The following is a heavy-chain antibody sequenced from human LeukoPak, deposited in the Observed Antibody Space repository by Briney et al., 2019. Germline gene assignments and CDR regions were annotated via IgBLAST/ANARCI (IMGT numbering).Heavy chain of an antibody. V-gene: IGHV1-2*02. CDR3: ARDRHSQGLYGVAVAGTGAVDY. CDR2: INPNSGGT. Sequence: ASVKVSCKASGYTFTGYYMHWVRQAPGQGLEWMGWINPNSGGTNYAQKFQGRVTMTRDTSISTAYMELSRLRSDDTAVYYCARDRHSQGLYGVAVAGTGAVDYWGQGTLVTVSS. CDR1: GYTFTGYY. D-gene: IGHD6-19*01. J-gene: IGHJ4*02.